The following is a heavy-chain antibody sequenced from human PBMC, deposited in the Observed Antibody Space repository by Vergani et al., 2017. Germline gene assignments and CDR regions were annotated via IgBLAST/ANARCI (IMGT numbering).Heavy chain of an antibody. J-gene: IGHJ4*02. D-gene: IGHD2-21*02. Sequence: VQLLESGGGLVQPGGSLRLSCAASGFTFSSYAMSWVRQAPGKGLEWVSGISGSGGGTDYADSVKGRFTISRDNSRNTLWLQINSLRAEDTAVYYCAKSGLNYCGGDCYFGYWGQGTLVTVSS. CDR3: AKSGLNYCGGDCYFGY. V-gene: IGHV3-23*01. CDR2: ISGSGGGT. CDR1: GFTFSSYA.